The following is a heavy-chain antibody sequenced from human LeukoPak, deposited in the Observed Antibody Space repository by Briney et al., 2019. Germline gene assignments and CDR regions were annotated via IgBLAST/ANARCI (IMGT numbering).Heavy chain of an antibody. CDR2: INPNSGGT. Sequence: ASVKVSCKASGYTFTGYYMHWVRQAPRQGLEWMGWINPNSGGTNYAQKFQGRVTMTRDTSIRTAYMELSRLRSEDTAVYYCATDQVVGGGGFDYWGQGTLVTVSS. D-gene: IGHD1-26*01. CDR3: ATDQVVGGGGFDY. J-gene: IGHJ4*02. V-gene: IGHV1-2*02. CDR1: GYTFTGYY.